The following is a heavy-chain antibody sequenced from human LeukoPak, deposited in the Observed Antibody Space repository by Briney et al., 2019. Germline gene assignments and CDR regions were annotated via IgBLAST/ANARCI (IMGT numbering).Heavy chain of an antibody. CDR1: GFTFSSFG. CDR2: ISYDGSNK. J-gene: IGHJ6*02. V-gene: IGHV3-30*18. D-gene: IGHD1-26*01. Sequence: GGSLRLSCAASGFTFSSFGMHWVRQAPGKGLEWVTIISYDGSNKYYVESVKGRFTISRDNSKNTLYLQMNSLRAEDTAVYFCAKATKGYYFYGMDVWGQGTTVTVSS. CDR3: AKATKGYYFYGMDV.